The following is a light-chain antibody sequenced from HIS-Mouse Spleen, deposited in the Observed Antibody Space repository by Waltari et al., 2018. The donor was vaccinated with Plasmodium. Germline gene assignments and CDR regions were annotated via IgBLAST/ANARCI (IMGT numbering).Light chain of an antibody. CDR2: KAS. V-gene: IGKV1-5*03. CDR1: QSISSW. J-gene: IGKJ3*01. CDR3: QQYNSYPFT. Sequence: DIQMTQSPSTLSASVGDRVTITCRASQSISSWLAWYQQKPGKAPKLRIYKASRLESGVPSSFSGSGSGTEFTLTISSLQPDDFATYYCQQYNSYPFTFGPGTKVDIK.